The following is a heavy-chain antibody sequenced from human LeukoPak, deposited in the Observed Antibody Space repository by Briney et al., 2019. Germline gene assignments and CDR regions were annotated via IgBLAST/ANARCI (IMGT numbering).Heavy chain of an antibody. D-gene: IGHD3-22*01. J-gene: IGHJ4*02. CDR3: ARAEYYYDSSAYYYPLYFDY. CDR1: GGSISSGGYS. V-gene: IGHV4-30-2*01. CDR2: ISHSGSA. Sequence: SETLSLTCDVSGGSISSGGYSWSWIRQPPGKGLEWIGYISHSGSAYYNPSLQSRVTISGDRSKNQFSLRLTSVTAADTAVYYCARAEYYYDSSAYYYPLYFDYWGQGTLVTVSS.